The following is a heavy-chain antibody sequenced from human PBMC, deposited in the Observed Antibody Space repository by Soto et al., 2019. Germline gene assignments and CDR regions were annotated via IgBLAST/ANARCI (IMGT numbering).Heavy chain of an antibody. V-gene: IGHV3-23*01. CDR3: AKDLLDTVTLPPYFDY. D-gene: IGHD4-17*01. CDR1: GFTFSSYA. Sequence: GGSLRLSCAASGFTFSSYAMSWVRQAPGKGLEWVSAISGSGGSTYYADSVKGRFTISRDNSKNTLYLQMNSLRAEDTAVYYCAKDLLDTVTLPPYFDYWGQGTLVTVSS. J-gene: IGHJ4*02. CDR2: ISGSGGST.